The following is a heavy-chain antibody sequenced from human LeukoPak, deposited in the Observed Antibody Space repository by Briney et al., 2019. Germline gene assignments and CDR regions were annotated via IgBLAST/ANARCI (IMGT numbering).Heavy chain of an antibody. CDR2: INTGNGNT. CDR1: GYTFTNYA. D-gene: IGHD5-24*01. Sequence: ASVKVSCKASGYTFTNYAVHWVRQAPGQRLEWMGWINTGNGNTKYSQKFQGRVTITRDTSASTAYMDLSSLRSEDTAVYYCARDRVRDGYNPGGDWGQGTLVTVSS. CDR3: ARDRVRDGYNPGGD. V-gene: IGHV1-3*04. J-gene: IGHJ4*02.